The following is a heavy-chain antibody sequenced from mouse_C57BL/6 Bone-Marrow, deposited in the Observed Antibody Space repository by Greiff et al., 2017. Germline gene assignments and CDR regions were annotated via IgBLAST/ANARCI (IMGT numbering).Heavy chain of an antibody. Sequence: EVQLQQSVAELVRPGASVKLSCTASGFNINNTYMHWVKQRPEQGLEWIGRIDPANGNTKYASKFQGKATITADTSSNTAYLQLSSLTSEDTAFYYCDRSAMVTANARDYWGQGTSVTVSS. V-gene: IGHV14-3*01. CDR3: DRSAMVTANARDY. CDR1: GFNINNTY. J-gene: IGHJ4*01. CDR2: IDPANGNT. D-gene: IGHD2-2*01.